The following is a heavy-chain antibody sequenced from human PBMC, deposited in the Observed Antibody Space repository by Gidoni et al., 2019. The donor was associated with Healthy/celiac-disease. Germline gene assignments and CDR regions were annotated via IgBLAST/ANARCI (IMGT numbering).Heavy chain of an antibody. CDR2: ISYDGSNK. J-gene: IGHJ4*02. V-gene: IGHV3-30-3*01. Sequence: QVQLVESGGGGVQPGRSLRLSCAAAGFTFSSYALHWVRQAPGKGLEWVAVISYDGSNKYYADSVKGRFTISRDNSKNTLYLQMNRLRAEDTAVYYCARLGGQRIQLWSYFDYWGQGTLVTVSS. D-gene: IGHD5-18*01. CDR3: ARLGGQRIQLWSYFDY. CDR1: GFTFSSYA.